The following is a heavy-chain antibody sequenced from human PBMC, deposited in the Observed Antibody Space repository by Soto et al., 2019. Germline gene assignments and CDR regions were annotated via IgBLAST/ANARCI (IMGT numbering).Heavy chain of an antibody. J-gene: IGHJ6*02. D-gene: IGHD3-9*01. CDR1: GVSISSSSYY. CDR3: ARLTLYYDILTGYLAYYYGMDV. CDR2: IYYSGST. V-gene: IGHV4-39*01. Sequence: SETLSLTCTVSGVSISSSSYYWVWIRQPPGKGLEWIGSIYYSGSTYYNPSLKSRVTISVDTSKNQFSLKLSSVTAADTAVYYCARLTLYYDILTGYLAYYYGMDVWGQGTTVTVSS.